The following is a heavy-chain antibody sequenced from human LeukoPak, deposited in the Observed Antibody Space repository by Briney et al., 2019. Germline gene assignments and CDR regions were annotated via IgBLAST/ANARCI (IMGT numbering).Heavy chain of an antibody. CDR3: ARSPAGNSFDI. CDR1: GGSISGYY. CDR2: IFITGKT. V-gene: IGHV4-4*07. D-gene: IGHD1-14*01. J-gene: IGHJ3*02. Sequence: SETLSLTRSVTGGSISGYYWSWIRQPAGKGLEWIGRIFITGKTTYNPSLESRVTISVDKSKNQFSLKLNSVTTTDTAVYYCARSPAGNSFDIWGQGTVVIVSS.